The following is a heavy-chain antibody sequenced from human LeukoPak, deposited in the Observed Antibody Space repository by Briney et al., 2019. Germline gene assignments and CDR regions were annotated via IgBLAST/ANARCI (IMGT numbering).Heavy chain of an antibody. V-gene: IGHV1-46*01. CDR1: EYTFTSHY. CDR3: ARGKSSVWPVWLCMDV. Sequence: ASVKLSCKASEYTFTSHYMHWVRQAPGQGLEWMGIINPSAGTTTYAQKFQGRVTMTRDTSTSAVYMELSSLKSEDTAVYYCARGKSSVWPVWLCMDVWGQGTTVTISS. CDR2: INPSAGTT. D-gene: IGHD6-19*01. J-gene: IGHJ6*02.